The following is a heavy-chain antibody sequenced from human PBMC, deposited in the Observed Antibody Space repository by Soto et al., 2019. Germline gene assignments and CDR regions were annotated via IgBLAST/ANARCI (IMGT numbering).Heavy chain of an antibody. D-gene: IGHD6-19*01. CDR1: GFTFGDYA. Sequence: GGSLRLSCTASGFTFGDYAMSWFRQAPGKGLEWVGFIRSKAYGGTTEYAASVKGRFTISRDDSKSIAYLQMNILKTEDTAGYYCTRDVVGSRWFLITWRADAFDIWGQGTMVTVSS. J-gene: IGHJ3*02. V-gene: IGHV3-49*03. CDR2: IRSKAYGGTT. CDR3: TRDVVGSRWFLITWRADAFDI.